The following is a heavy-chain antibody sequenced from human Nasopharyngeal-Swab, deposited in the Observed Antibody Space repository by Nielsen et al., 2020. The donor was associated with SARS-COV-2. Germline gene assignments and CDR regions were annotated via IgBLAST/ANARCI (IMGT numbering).Heavy chain of an antibody. Sequence: GESLKISCAASGFTFSSYGMHWVRQAPGKGLVWVSRINSDGSSTSYADSVKGRFTISRDNAKNTLYLQMNSLRVEDTAVYYCVKHQGSSSDQWGQGTLVTVSS. CDR1: GFTFSSYG. CDR2: INSDGSST. CDR3: VKHQGSSSDQ. V-gene: IGHV3-74*01. J-gene: IGHJ4*02.